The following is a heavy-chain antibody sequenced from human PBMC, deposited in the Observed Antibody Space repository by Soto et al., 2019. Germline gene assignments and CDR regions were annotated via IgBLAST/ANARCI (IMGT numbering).Heavy chain of an antibody. V-gene: IGHV4-31*03. Sequence: QVQLQESGPGLVKPSQTLSLTCTVSGGSISSGGYYWCWIRQHPGKGLEWIGYIYYSGSTYYNPSLKSRVTISVDTSKNQFSLKLSSVTAADTAVYYCARDYCSGGSCYGPWFDPWGQGTLVTVSS. CDR2: IYYSGST. J-gene: IGHJ5*02. D-gene: IGHD2-15*01. CDR1: GGSISSGGYY. CDR3: ARDYCSGGSCYGPWFDP.